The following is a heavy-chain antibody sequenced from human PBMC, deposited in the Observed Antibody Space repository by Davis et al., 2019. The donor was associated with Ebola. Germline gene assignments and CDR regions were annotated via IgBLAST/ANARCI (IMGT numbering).Heavy chain of an antibody. Sequence: GESLKISCAASGFTFSSYWMSWVRQAPGKGLEWVANIKQDGSEKYYVDSVKGRFTISRDNAKNSLYLQMNSQRAEDTAVYYCARESGLEWLFDWFDPWGQGTLVTVSS. CDR1: GFTFSSYW. CDR2: IKQDGSEK. V-gene: IGHV3-7*03. CDR3: ARESGLEWLFDWFDP. D-gene: IGHD3-3*01. J-gene: IGHJ5*02.